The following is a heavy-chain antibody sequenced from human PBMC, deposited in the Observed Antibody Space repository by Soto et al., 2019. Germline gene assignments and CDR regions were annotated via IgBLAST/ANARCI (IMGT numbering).Heavy chain of an antibody. Sequence: ASVKVSCKASGGTFSSYAISWVRQAPGQGLEWMGGIIPIFGTANYAQKFQGRVTITADESTSTAYMELSSLRSEDTAMYYCAREGVTHYYFDYWGQGTXVTVSS. CDR3: AREGVTHYYFDY. CDR2: IIPIFGTA. CDR1: GGTFSSYA. D-gene: IGHD5-18*01. J-gene: IGHJ4*02. V-gene: IGHV1-69*13.